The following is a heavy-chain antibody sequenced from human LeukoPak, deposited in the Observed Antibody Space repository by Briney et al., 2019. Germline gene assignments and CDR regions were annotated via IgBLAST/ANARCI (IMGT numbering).Heavy chain of an antibody. CDR2: INPSGGST. CDR1: GGTFSSYA. CDR3: AIHTVTKDTSADYYYGMDV. J-gene: IGHJ6*02. Sequence: ASVKVSCKASGGTFSSYAISWVRQAPGQGLEWMGIINPSGGSTSYAQKFQGRVTMTRDTSTSTVYMELSSLRSEDTAVYYCAIHTVTKDTSADYYYGMDVWGQGTTVTVSS. D-gene: IGHD4-11*01. V-gene: IGHV1-46*01.